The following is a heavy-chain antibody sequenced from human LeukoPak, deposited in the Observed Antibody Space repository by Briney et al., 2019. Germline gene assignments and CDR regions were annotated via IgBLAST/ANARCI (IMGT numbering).Heavy chain of an antibody. CDR3: AREIYDILTGYYKENWFDP. CDR1: GYTFTGYY. CDR2: INPNSGGT. J-gene: IGHJ5*02. V-gene: IGHV1-2*02. Sequence: ASVKVSCKASGYTFTGYYMHWVRQAPGRGLEWMGWINPNSGGTNYAQKFQGRVTMTRDTSISTAYMELSRLRSDDTAVYYCAREIYDILTGYYKENWFDPWGQGTLVTVSS. D-gene: IGHD3-9*01.